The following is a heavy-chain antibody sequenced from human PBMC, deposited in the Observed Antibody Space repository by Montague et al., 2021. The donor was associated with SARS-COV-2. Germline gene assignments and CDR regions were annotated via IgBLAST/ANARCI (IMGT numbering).Heavy chain of an antibody. D-gene: IGHD3-3*01. CDR3: ARRPGASYYVFWSGGFDI. J-gene: IGHJ3*02. Sequence: SETLSLTCTVSGGSVNSGSYSWDWIRQPPGKGLEWIGSIHYSGGTSYNPSLKSRVTISIDTSKNHFSLRVNSVTAADSAVYFCARRPGASYYVFWSGGFDIWGRGTMVTVS. CDR2: IHYSGGT. V-gene: IGHV4-39*01. CDR1: GGSVNSGSYS.